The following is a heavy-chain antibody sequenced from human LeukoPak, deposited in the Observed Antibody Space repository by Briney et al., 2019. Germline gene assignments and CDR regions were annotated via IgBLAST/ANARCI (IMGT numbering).Heavy chain of an antibody. Sequence: GGSLRLSCAASGFTFSSYWMHWVRQAPGKGLVWVSRINNDGSITGYADSVEGRFTISRDNAKNTLFLQMNSLRAEDTAVYYCAKDGTTGTPLDYWGQGTLVTVSS. CDR2: INNDGSIT. V-gene: IGHV3-74*01. D-gene: IGHD1-1*01. CDR3: AKDGTTGTPLDY. CDR1: GFTFSSYW. J-gene: IGHJ4*02.